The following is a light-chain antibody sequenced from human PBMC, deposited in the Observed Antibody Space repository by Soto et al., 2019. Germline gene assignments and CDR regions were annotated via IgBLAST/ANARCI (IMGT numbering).Light chain of an antibody. V-gene: IGKV3-15*01. J-gene: IGKJ1*01. CDR1: QSVSSN. Sequence: ILMTQSPATLSVSPGERATLSCRASQSVSSNLAWYQQKPGQGPRLLIYGASTRATGIPARFSGSGSGTEFTLTISSLQSEDCAVYFCQQYNDWPRTFGQGTKVEIK. CDR2: GAS. CDR3: QQYNDWPRT.